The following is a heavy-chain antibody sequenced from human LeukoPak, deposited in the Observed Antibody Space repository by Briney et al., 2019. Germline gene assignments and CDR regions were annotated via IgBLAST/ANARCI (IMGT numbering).Heavy chain of an antibody. CDR2: ISSSGSTI. J-gene: IGHJ4*02. CDR3: IVLEVTGTLGFDY. D-gene: IGHD3-16*01. V-gene: IGHV3-48*03. Sequence: AGGSLRLSCAASGFTFSSYEMNWVRQAPGKGLEWVSYISSSGSTIYYADSVKGRFTISRDNAKNSLYLQMNSLRAEDTAVYYCIVLEVTGTLGFDYWGRGTLVTVSS. CDR1: GFTFSSYE.